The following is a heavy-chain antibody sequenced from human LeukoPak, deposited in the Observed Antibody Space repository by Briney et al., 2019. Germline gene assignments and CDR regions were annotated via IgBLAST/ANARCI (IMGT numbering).Heavy chain of an antibody. J-gene: IGHJ5*02. D-gene: IGHD6-13*01. V-gene: IGHV3-30*04. Sequence: SCKASGGTFSSYAMHWVRQAPGKGLEWVAVISYDGSNKYYADSVKGRFTISRDNSKNTLYLQMNSLRAEDTAVYYCARERLQQLAYNWFDPWGQGTLVTVSS. CDR1: GGTFSSYA. CDR3: ARERLQQLAYNWFDP. CDR2: ISYDGSNK.